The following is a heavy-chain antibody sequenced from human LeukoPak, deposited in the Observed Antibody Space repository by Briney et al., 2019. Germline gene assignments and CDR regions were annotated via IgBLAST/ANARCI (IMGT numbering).Heavy chain of an antibody. Sequence: SETLSLTCTVSGGSISSSSAYWGWIRQPPGKGLGWFGSLYYSTNTYYNPSLKSRVTISAATAKNQCSLTLGSVSATDTAVYYCASPRGFSYGYFDYWGQGTLVTVSS. J-gene: IGHJ4*02. CDR2: LYYSTNT. D-gene: IGHD5-18*01. CDR3: ASPRGFSYGYFDY. V-gene: IGHV4-39*01. CDR1: GGSISSSSAY.